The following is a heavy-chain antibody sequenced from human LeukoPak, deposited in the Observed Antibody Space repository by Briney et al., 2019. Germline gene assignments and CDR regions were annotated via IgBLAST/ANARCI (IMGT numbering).Heavy chain of an antibody. V-gene: IGHV4-39*07. CDR2: IYYSGST. D-gene: IGHD1-26*01. CDR3: ARDGRWEPNY. Sequence: PSETLSLTCTVSGGSISSSSYYWGWIRQPPGKGLEWIGSIYYSGSTYYNPSLKSRVTISVDTSKNQFSLKLSSVTAADTAVYYCARDGRWEPNYWGQGTLVTVSS. CDR1: GGSISSSSYY. J-gene: IGHJ4*02.